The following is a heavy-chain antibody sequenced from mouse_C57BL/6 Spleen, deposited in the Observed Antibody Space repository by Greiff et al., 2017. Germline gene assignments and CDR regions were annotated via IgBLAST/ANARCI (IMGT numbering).Heavy chain of an antibody. CDR3: ANGNYLDY. Sequence: VQLQQSGPELVKPGASVKISFKASGYAFSSSWMNWVKQRPGKGLEWIGRIYPGDGDTNYNGKFKGKATLTADKSSSTAYMQLSSLTSEDSAVYFCANGNYLDYWGQGTTLTVSS. V-gene: IGHV1-82*01. CDR1: GYAFSSSW. CDR2: IYPGDGDT. D-gene: IGHD2-1*01. J-gene: IGHJ2*01.